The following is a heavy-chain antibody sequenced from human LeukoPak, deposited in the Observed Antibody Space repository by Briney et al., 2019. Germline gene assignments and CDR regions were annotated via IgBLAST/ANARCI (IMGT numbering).Heavy chain of an antibody. CDR1: GGTISSGGYS. J-gene: IGHJ4*02. D-gene: IGHD3-3*01. CDR2: IYHSGST. CDR3: ARLVQVDYDFWSGPRITPLFDY. Sequence: SETLSLTCAVSGGTISSGGYSWSWIRQPPGKGLEWIGYIYHSGSTYYNPSLRSRVTISVDTSKNQFSLKLSSVTAADTAVYYCARLVQVDYDFWSGPRITPLFDYWGQGTLVTVSS. V-gene: IGHV4-30-2*03.